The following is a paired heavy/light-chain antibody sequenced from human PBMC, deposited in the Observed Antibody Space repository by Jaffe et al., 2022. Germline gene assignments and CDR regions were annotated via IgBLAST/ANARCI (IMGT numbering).Heavy chain of an antibody. J-gene: IGHJ6*03. D-gene: IGHD6-13*01. V-gene: IGHV3-66*02. CDR1: GFTVSSNY. CDR2: IYSGGST. CDR3: ARVIAAAGTRRWYYYYYMDV. Sequence: EVQLVESGGGLVQPGGSLRLSCAASGFTVSSNYMSWVRQAPGKGLEWVSVIYSGGSTYYADSVKGRFTISRDNSKNTLYLQMNSLRAEDTAVYYCARVIAAAGTRRWYYYYYMDVWGKGTTVTVSS.
Light chain of an antibody. J-gene: IGKJ4*01. CDR1: QSISSY. CDR3: QQSYSTPLLT. Sequence: DIQMTQSPSSLSASVGDRVTITCRASQSISSYLNWYQQKPGKAPKLLIYAASSLQSGVPSRFSGSGSGTDFTLTISSLQPEDFATYYCQQSYSTPLLTFGGGTKVEIK. V-gene: IGKV1-39*01. CDR2: AAS.